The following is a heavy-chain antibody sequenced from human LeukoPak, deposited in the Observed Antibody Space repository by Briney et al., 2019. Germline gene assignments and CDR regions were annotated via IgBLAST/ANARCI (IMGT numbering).Heavy chain of an antibody. V-gene: IGHV3-7*01. CDR3: ARSRFYFDGTAYYPGSFDS. CDR1: GFTLSSYW. CDR2: IKQDGSEK. Sequence: GGSLRLSCAASGFTLSSYWMNWVRQAPGKGLEWVANIKQDGSEKYYVDSVKGRFTISRGNAQNSLYLQVNSLRAEDTAVYYCARSRFYFDGTAYYPGSFDSWGQGTLVTFSS. D-gene: IGHD3-22*01. J-gene: IGHJ4*02.